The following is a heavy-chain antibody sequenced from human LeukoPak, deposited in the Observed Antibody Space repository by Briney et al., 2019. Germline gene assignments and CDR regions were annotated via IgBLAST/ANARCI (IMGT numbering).Heavy chain of an antibody. CDR2: ISAYNGNT. V-gene: IGHV1-18*01. D-gene: IGHD3-3*01. Sequence: ASVKVSCKASGYTFTSYGISWVRQAPGQGLEWMGWISAYNGNTNYAQKLQGRVTMTTDTSTSTAYMELKSLRSDATAVYYCARAAPYYDFWSGYSRNDNWFDPWGQGTLVTVSS. J-gene: IGHJ5*02. CDR3: ARAAPYYDFWSGYSRNDNWFDP. CDR1: GYTFTSYG.